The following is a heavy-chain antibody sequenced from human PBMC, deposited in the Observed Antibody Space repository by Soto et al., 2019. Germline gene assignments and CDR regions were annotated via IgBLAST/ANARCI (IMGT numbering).Heavy chain of an antibody. V-gene: IGHV4-59*01. CDR1: GGSISSYY. D-gene: IGHD1-1*01. J-gene: IGHJ5*02. CDR3: ARVGTMARWFDP. CDR2: IYYSGST. Sequence: SETLSLTCTVSGGSISSYYWSWIRQPPGKGLEWIGYIYYSGSTNYNPSLKSRVTKSVDTSKNQFSLKLSSVTAADTAVYYCARVGTMARWFDPWGQGTLVTVSS.